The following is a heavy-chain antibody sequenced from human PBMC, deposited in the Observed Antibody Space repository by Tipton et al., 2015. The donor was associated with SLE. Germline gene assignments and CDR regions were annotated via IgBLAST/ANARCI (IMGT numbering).Heavy chain of an antibody. V-gene: IGHV1-46*01. Sequence: QLVQSGAEVKKPGASVKVSCKASGYTFTSYYMHWVRQAPGQGLEWMGIINPSGGSTSYAQKFQGRATMTRDTSTSTVYMELSSLRSEDTAVYYCARSLIAVAGTGVYYYGMDVWGQGTTVPVSS. J-gene: IGHJ6*02. CDR3: ARSLIAVAGTGVYYYGMDV. D-gene: IGHD6-19*01. CDR1: GYTFTSYY. CDR2: INPSGGST.